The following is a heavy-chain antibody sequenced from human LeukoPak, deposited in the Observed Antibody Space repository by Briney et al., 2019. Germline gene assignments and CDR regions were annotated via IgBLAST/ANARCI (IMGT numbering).Heavy chain of an antibody. D-gene: IGHD1-26*01. J-gene: IGHJ4*02. CDR1: GDSISSSTYF. V-gene: IGHV4-39*01. Sequence: SETLPLTCAVSGDSISSSTYFWGWIRQPPGKGLEWIGSIPYSGSASYNPSLKSRVIISIDTSKNQLSLEVRSVTAADTAVYYCARPARDGNYYYWGQGTLVTVSS. CDR3: ARPARDGNYYY. CDR2: IPYSGSA.